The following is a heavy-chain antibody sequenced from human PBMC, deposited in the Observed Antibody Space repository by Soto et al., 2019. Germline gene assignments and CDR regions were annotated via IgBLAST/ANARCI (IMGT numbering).Heavy chain of an antibody. V-gene: IGHV4-34*02. CDR2: INHRGSA. CDR3: ARTDIVTTNCFDP. J-gene: IGHJ5*02. D-gene: IGHD5-12*01. CDR1: GESFIGYY. Sequence: QVHLQQWGAGLLKPSETLSLTCAVYGESFIGYYWTWIRQPPGKGLEWIGEINHRGSANYNPSLKSRVTISVDTSNNQFALKLSSVTAADTSGYYCARTDIVTTNCFDPLGQGTLVTVSS.